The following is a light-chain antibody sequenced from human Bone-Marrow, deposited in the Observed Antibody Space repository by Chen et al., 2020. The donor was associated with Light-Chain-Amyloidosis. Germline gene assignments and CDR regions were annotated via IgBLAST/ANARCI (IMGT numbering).Light chain of an antibody. J-gene: IGLJ2*01. CDR2: RDT. CDR3: QSADSSGTYEVI. Sequence: SYELTQPPSVSVSAGQTARITCYGDDLPTKYAYWYQQKQGQAPVLLIQRDTARPSGISKRFSGSASGTTATLTISGVQAEDEADYHCQSADSSGTYEVIFGGGTKLTVL. CDR1: DLPTKY. V-gene: IGLV3-25*03.